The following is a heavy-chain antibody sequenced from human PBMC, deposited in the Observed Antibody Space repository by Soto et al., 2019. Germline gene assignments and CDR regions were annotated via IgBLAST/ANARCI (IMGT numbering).Heavy chain of an antibody. CDR2: TFFRSKQYN. V-gene: IGHV6-1*01. J-gene: IGHJ5*02. D-gene: IGHD6-6*01. CDR3: ARQVEYSSSSPLFDP. CDR1: GDSVSSNSAA. Sequence: SQTLSLTCAISGDSVSSNSAAWNWIRQSPSRGLEWLGRTFFRSKQYNDYAESLKSRITINPDTSKNHFSLHLDSVTPEDTAVYYCARQVEYSSSSPLFDPWGQGTLVTVSS.